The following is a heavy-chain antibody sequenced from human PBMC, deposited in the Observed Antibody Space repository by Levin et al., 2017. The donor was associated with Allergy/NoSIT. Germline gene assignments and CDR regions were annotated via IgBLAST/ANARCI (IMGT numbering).Heavy chain of an antibody. CDR1: GGSISSSSYY. V-gene: IGHV4-39*01. CDR3: ARRSSGYTIDY. CDR2: IYYSGST. J-gene: IGHJ4*02. Sequence: ESLKISCTVSGGSISSSSYYWGWIRQPPGKGLEWIGSIYYSGSTYYNPSLKSRVTISVDTSKNQFSLKLSSVTAADTAVYYCARRSSGYTIDYWGQGTLVTVSS. D-gene: IGHD3-22*01.